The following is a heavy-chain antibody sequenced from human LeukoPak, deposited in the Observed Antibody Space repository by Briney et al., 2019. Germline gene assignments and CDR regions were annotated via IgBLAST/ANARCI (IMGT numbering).Heavy chain of an antibody. CDR2: IYTSGST. V-gene: IGHV4-4*07. CDR3: ARVGWYDNYYYMDV. J-gene: IGHJ6*03. Sequence: SETLSLTCTVSGGSISSYYWSWIRQPAGKGLEWIGRIYTSGSTNYNPSLKSRVTMSVDTSKNQFSLKLSSVTAADTAVYYCARVGWYDNYYYMDVWGKGTTVTISS. CDR1: GGSISSYY. D-gene: IGHD6-19*01.